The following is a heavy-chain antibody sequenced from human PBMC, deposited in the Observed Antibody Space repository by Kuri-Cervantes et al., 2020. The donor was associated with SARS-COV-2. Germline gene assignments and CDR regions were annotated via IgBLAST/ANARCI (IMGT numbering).Heavy chain of an antibody. D-gene: IGHD3-3*01. CDR3: VKGGARITNSGVVIANWFDP. V-gene: IGHV4-34*01. CDR1: GGSLSSYY. Sequence: SQSLSLASLVAGGSLSSYYSSWVRQLPGKGLEWIGEIHHSGNNNNDPSLKSGVTISIETSKNQFSLKLSSVTAADTAVYYCVKGGARITNSGVVIANWFDPWGQGTLVTVSS. J-gene: IGHJ5*02. CDR2: IHHSGNN.